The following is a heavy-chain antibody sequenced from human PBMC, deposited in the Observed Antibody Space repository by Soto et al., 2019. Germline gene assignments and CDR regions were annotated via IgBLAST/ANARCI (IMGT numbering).Heavy chain of an antibody. CDR1: GGSVSSGTYY. Sequence: QVHLQESGPGLVKPSETLSLTCTVSGGSVSSGTYYWTWIRQPPGKGLQWIGYIYYSGTTNYNPSLKSRVTISADTSKNQFSLNLTSVSAADTAVYYCAREFGGYCTTTNYYQLDVWGQGTTVTVSS. J-gene: IGHJ6*02. CDR2: IYYSGTT. V-gene: IGHV4-61*01. D-gene: IGHD2-2*01. CDR3: AREFGGYCTTTNYYQLDV.